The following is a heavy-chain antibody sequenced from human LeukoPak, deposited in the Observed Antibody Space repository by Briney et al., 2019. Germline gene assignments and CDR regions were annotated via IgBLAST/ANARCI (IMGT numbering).Heavy chain of an antibody. CDR2: IYHSGST. J-gene: IGHJ4*02. CDR3: ARDRSRVLATYYFDY. V-gene: IGHV4-38-2*02. CDR1: GYSISSGYY. Sequence: PSETLSLTCTVSGYSISSGYYWGWVRQPPGKGLEWIGNIYHSGSTSYNPSLKSRVTISVDTSKNQFSLKLSSVTAADTAVYYCARDRSRVLATYYFDYWGQGTLVTVSS. D-gene: IGHD5-12*01.